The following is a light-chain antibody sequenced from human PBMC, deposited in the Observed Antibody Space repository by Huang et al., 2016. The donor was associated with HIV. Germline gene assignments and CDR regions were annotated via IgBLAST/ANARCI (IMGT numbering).Light chain of an antibody. CDR2: WAS. Sequence: DIVMTQSPDSLAVSLGERATINCKSSQSVFFSSTNKNHLAWYQQKPGRPPRLLISWASTRESGVPDRFRCSGYETDFTLTINSLQAEDVAVYHCQQYADIPTFGGGTKVEIK. J-gene: IGKJ4*01. CDR1: QSVFFSSTNKNH. CDR3: QQYADIPT. V-gene: IGKV4-1*01.